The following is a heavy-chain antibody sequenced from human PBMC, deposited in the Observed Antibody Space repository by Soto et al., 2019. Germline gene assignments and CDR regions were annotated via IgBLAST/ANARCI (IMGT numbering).Heavy chain of an antibody. J-gene: IGHJ6*03. CDR1: GFTFSSYS. Sequence: EVQLVESGGGLVQPGGSLRLSCAASGFTFSSYSMNWVRQAPGKGLEWVSYISSSSSTIYYAASVKGRFTISRDNAKNSLYLQMNSLTAEDTAVYYCARDFRIVVVPAATPDYYYYYMDVWGKGTTVTVSS. CDR3: ARDFRIVVVPAATPDYYYYYMDV. D-gene: IGHD2-2*01. V-gene: IGHV3-48*01. CDR2: ISSSSSTI.